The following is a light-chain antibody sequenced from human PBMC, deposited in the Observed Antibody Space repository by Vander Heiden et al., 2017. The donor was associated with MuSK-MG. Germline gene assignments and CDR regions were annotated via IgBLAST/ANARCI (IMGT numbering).Light chain of an antibody. CDR3: QQYNNWPPCS. J-gene: IGKJ2*04. CDR1: QSVASN. Sequence: GTLSVSPGETATLSCRASQSVASNLAWYQQKPGQAPRLLIYGASTRATGIPARFSGTGSGTEFTLTISSLQSEDFAVYYCQQYNNWPPCSFGQGTKLEIK. V-gene: IGKV3-15*01. CDR2: GAS.